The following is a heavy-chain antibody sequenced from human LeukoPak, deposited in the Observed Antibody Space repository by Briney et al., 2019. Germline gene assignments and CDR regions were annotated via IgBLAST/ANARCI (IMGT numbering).Heavy chain of an antibody. Sequence: GGSLSLSCAASGFTFDDYGMSWVRQAPGKGLEWVSGINWNGGSTGYADSVKGRFTISRDNAKNSLYLQMNSLRAEDTALYYCAREYMGGYYYDSSGYPPDYWGQGTLVTVSS. CDR3: AREYMGGYYYDSSGYPPDY. CDR2: INWNGGST. CDR1: GFTFDDYG. V-gene: IGHV3-20*04. D-gene: IGHD3-22*01. J-gene: IGHJ4*02.